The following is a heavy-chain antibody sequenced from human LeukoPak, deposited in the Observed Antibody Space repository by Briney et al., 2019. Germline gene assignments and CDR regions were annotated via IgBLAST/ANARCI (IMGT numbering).Heavy chain of an antibody. J-gene: IGHJ6*02. V-gene: IGHV1-69*13. Sequence: ASVKVSCKASGGTFSSYAISWVRQAPGQGLEWMGGIIPIFGTANYAQKFQGRVTITADESTSTAYMELSSLRSEDTAVYYCARDFWSGYSPVGHYYGMDVWGQGTTVTVSS. D-gene: IGHD3-3*01. CDR2: IIPIFGTA. CDR3: ARDFWSGYSPVGHYYGMDV. CDR1: GGTFSSYA.